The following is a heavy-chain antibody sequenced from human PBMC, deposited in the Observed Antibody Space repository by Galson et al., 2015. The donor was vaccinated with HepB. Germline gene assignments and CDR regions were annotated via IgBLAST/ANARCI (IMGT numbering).Heavy chain of an antibody. V-gene: IGHV2-5*02. Sequence: PALVKPTQTLTLTCTFSGFSLSTSGVGVGWIRQPPGKALEWLALIYWDDDKRYSPSLKSRLTITKDTSKNQVVLTMTNMDPVDTATYYCAHSRSYYYGSGSYYQGFFDYWGRGTLVTVSS. D-gene: IGHD3-10*01. J-gene: IGHJ4*02. CDR3: AHSRSYYYGSGSYYQGFFDY. CDR2: IYWDDDK. CDR1: GFSLSTSGVG.